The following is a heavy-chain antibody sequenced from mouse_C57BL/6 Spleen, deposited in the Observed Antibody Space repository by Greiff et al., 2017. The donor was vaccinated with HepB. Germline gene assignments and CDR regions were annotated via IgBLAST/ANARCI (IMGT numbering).Heavy chain of an antibody. CDR2: IRLKSDNYAT. CDR3: TGYYAWGFDY. CDR1: GFTFSNYW. V-gene: IGHV6-3*01. J-gene: IGHJ2*01. D-gene: IGHD2-1*01. Sequence: EVKLVESGGGLVQPGGSMKLSCVASGFTFSNYWMNWVRQSPEKGLEWVAQIRLKSDNYATHYAESVKGRFTISRDDSKSSVYLQMNNLRAEDTGMYYCTGYYAWGFDYWGQGTTLTVSS.